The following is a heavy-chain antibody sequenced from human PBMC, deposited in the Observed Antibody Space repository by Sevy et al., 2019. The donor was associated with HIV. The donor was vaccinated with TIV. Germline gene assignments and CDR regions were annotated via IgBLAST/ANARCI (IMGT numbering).Heavy chain of an antibody. CDR1: GFTFGSYW. V-gene: IGHV3-74*01. D-gene: IGHD3-3*01. J-gene: IGHJ3*02. CDR2: ISDDGRST. Sequence: LSLTCGASGFTFGSYWMHWVRQVPGKGLEWVSRISDDGRSTTYADSVRGRFTISRDNAKNTLYLQMNGLRADDTAVYYCARDSVTVSGIVLYALDIWGLGTMVTVSS. CDR3: ARDSVTVSGIVLYALDI.